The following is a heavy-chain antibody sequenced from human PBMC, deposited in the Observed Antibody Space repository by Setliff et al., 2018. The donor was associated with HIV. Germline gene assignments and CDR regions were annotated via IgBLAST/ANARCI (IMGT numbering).Heavy chain of an antibody. Sequence: PGGSLRLSCAASGFTFSSNSMNWVRQTPRKRLQWISFISGDSNTIYYADSVKGRFTISRDNAKNSLYLNMAGLRVDDTAVYYCVTGGGIDHWGQGTLVTVS. D-gene: IGHD3-16*01. J-gene: IGHJ4*02. CDR3: VTGGGIDH. CDR2: ISGDSNTI. CDR1: GFTFSSNS. V-gene: IGHV3-48*01.